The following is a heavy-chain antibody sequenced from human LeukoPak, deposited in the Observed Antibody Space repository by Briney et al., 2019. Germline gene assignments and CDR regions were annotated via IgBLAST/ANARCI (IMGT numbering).Heavy chain of an antibody. D-gene: IGHD3-3*01. CDR1: GFTFSGSW. CDR2: INQDGSAK. V-gene: IGHV3-7*01. J-gene: IGHJ4*02. CDR3: ARELSWSGRDY. Sequence: GSLRLFCAASGFTFSGSWMSWVRQAPGKGLEWVANINQDGSAKNYLDSVKGRFTISIDRGKNSLYLQMNSLRDEDTAVYYCARELSWSGRDYWGQGTLVTVSS.